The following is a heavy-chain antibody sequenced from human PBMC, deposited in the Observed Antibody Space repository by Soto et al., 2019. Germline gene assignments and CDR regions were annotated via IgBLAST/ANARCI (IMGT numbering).Heavy chain of an antibody. D-gene: IGHD3-10*01. V-gene: IGHV1-46*01. J-gene: IGHJ6*02. CDR3: ARDTLWFGELSNHYYYYGMDV. Sequence: EASVKVSCKASGYTFTSYYMHWVRQAPGQGLEWMGIINPSGGSTSYAQKFQGRVTMTRDTSTSTVYMELSSLRSEDTAVYYCARDTLWFGELSNHYYYYGMDVWGQGTTVTVSS. CDR1: GYTFTSYY. CDR2: INPSGGST.